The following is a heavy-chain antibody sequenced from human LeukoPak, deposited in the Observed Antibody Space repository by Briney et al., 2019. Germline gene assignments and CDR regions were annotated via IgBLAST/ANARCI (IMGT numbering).Heavy chain of an antibody. J-gene: IGHJ6*02. Sequence: PGESLRLACAPYGFTFSNYYIHCVRHPPGKGRGWVAVISHDGSKPCCADSVKGRLIISRDNPKTTLYLQMNSLRGDDTAVFFCAILIRGLYYRYAMDVWGQGSTVSVSS. CDR2: ISHDGSKP. D-gene: IGHD3-10*01. V-gene: IGHV3-30-3*01. CDR3: AILIRGLYYRYAMDV. CDR1: GFTFSNYY.